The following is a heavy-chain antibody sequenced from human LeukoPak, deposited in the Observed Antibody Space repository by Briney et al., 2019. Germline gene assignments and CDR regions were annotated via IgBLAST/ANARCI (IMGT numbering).Heavy chain of an antibody. CDR2: IGTAGDP. CDR3: ARGNYYGSGSYYKTYPDAFDI. D-gene: IGHD3-10*01. Sequence: GGSLRLSCAASGFTFSSYDMHWVRQATGKGLEWVSAIGTAGDPYYPGSVKGRFTISRENAKNSLYLQMNSLRAGDTAVYYCARGNYYGSGSYYKTYPDAFDIWGQGTMVTVS. J-gene: IGHJ3*02. V-gene: IGHV3-13*05. CDR1: GFTFSSYD.